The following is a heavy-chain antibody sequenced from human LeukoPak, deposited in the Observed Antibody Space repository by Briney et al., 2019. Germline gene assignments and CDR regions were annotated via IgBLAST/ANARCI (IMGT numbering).Heavy chain of an antibody. CDR3: AKRSPPATYYFDY. J-gene: IGHJ4*02. CDR2: ISGSGGTT. Sequence: PGGSLRLSCAASGFSGFTFSSHAMSWVRQAPGKGLEWVSAISGSGGTTYYADSVKGRFSISRDNSKNTLYLQMNSLRAEDTAIYYCAKRSPPATYYFDYWGQGTLVTVSS. CDR1: GFSGFTFSSHA. V-gene: IGHV3-23*01.